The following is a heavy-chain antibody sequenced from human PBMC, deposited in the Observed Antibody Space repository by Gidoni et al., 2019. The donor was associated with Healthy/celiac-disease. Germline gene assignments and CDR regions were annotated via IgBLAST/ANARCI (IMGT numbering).Heavy chain of an antibody. Sequence: HVQLQESGPVLVKPSETLSLTCTVSVCSISSYYWSWLRQPPGKGLEWIGYIYYSGSTNYNPSLKSRVTISVDTSKNQFSLKMSSVTAADTAVYYCARGLDFWSGYSPLGWFDPWGQGTLVTVSS. CDR2: IYYSGST. CDR1: VCSISSYY. V-gene: IGHV4-59*01. CDR3: ARGLDFWSGYSPLGWFDP. D-gene: IGHD3-3*01. J-gene: IGHJ5*02.